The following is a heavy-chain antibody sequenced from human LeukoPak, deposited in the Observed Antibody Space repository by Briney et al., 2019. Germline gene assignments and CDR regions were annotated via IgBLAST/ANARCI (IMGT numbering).Heavy chain of an antibody. CDR2: IYTSGST. J-gene: IGHJ6*02. D-gene: IGHD3-22*01. Sequence: SETLSLTCTASGGSISSYYWSWIRQPAGKGLEWIGRIYTSGSTNYNPSLKSRVTMSVDTSKNQFSLKLSSVTAADTAVYYCARATYYYDSSGYPVGYYYYGMDVWGQGTTVTVSS. CDR1: GGSISSYY. CDR3: ARATYYYDSSGYPVGYYYYGMDV. V-gene: IGHV4-4*07.